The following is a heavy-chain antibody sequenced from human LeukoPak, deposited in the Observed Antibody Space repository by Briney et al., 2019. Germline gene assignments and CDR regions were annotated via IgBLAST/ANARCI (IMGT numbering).Heavy chain of an antibody. V-gene: IGHV3-11*01. J-gene: IGHJ4*02. Sequence: SGGSLRLSCAASGFTFSDYYMSWIRQAPGKGLEWVSYISSSGSTIYYADSVKGRFTISRDNAKSSLYLQMNSLRAEDTAVYYCARADGFRIVGATLDYWGQGTLVTVSS. CDR3: ARADGFRIVGATLDY. CDR1: GFTFSDYY. CDR2: ISSSGSTI. D-gene: IGHD1-26*01.